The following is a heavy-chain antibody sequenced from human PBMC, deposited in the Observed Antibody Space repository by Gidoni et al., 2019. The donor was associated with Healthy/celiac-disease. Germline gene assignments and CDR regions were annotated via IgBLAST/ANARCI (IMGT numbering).Heavy chain of an antibody. CDR2: ISGSGGST. CDR3: AKGVRVVVTALVLLDY. J-gene: IGHJ4*02. V-gene: IGHV3-23*01. D-gene: IGHD2-21*02. CDR1: GFTFSSYA. Sequence: EVQLLESGGGLVQPGGSLRLSCAASGFTFSSYAMSWVRQAPGKGLEWVSAISGSGGSTYYADSVKGRFTISRDNSKNTLYLQMNSLRAEDTAVYYCAKGVRVVVTALVLLDYWGQGTLVTVSS.